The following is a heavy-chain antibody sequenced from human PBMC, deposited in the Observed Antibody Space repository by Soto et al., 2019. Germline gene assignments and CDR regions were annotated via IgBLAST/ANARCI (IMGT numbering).Heavy chain of an antibody. CDR1: GYTFTSYA. V-gene: IGHV1-3*01. J-gene: IGHJ4*02. CDR2: INAGNGNT. Sequence: ASVKVSCKASGYTFTSYAMHWVRQAPGQRLEWMGWINAGNGNTKYSQKFQGRVTITRDTSASTAYMELSSLRSEDTAVYYCARDALDCSDGSCYSPHEYDYWGQGTLVTVSS. CDR3: ARDALDCSDGSCYSPHEYDY. D-gene: IGHD2-15*01.